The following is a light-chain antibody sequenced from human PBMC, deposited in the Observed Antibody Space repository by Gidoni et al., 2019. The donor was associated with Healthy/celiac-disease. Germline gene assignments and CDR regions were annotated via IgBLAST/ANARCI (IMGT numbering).Light chain of an antibody. CDR1: SGSIASNY. J-gene: IGLJ2*01. Sequence: NFMLTQPHSVSESPGKTVTISCTGSSGSIASNYVQWYQQRPGRAPTTVIYEDNQRPSGVPDRFSGSIDSSSNSASLTISGLKTEDEADYYCQSYDSSNPVVFGGGTKLTVL. CDR3: QSYDSSNPVV. V-gene: IGLV6-57*02. CDR2: EDN.